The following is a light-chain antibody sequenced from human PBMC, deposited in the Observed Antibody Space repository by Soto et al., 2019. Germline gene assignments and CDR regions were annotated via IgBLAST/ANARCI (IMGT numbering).Light chain of an antibody. CDR2: AAS. V-gene: IGKV1-27*01. J-gene: IGKJ4*01. Sequence: DIQMTQSPSSLSASVGDRVTITCRASQGISNYLAWYQQKPGKVPKLLIYAASTLQSGVPSRFSGSGSGTDFTLTISSLQPEDVATYYCPEYNSASRLTFGGGTKVEVK. CDR1: QGISNY. CDR3: PEYNSASRLT.